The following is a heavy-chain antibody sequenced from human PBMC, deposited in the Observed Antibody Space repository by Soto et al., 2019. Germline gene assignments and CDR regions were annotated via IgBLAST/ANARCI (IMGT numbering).Heavy chain of an antibody. CDR1: GFTFSDYY. CDR2: ISSSSSYT. Sequence: QVQLVESGGGLVQPGGSLRLSCAASGFTFSDYYMSWIRQAPGKGLEWVSYISSSSSYTNYADSVKGRFTISRDNAKNSLYLQMNSLRAEDTAVYYCARDRRSWYFDYWGQGTLVTVSS. CDR3: ARDRRSWYFDY. J-gene: IGHJ4*02. V-gene: IGHV3-11*06.